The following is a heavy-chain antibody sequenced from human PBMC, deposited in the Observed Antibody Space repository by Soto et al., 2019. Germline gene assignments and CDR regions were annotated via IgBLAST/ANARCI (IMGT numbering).Heavy chain of an antibody. J-gene: IGHJ3*02. CDR1: GFTVSSNY. CDR2: IYSGGST. Sequence: GGSLRLSCAASGFTVSSNYMSWVRQAPGKGLEWVSVIYSGGSTYYADSVKGRFTISRDNSKNTLYLQMNSLRAEDTAVYYCARDRVIGLDAFDIWGQGTMVTVSS. D-gene: IGHD3-16*02. CDR3: ARDRVIGLDAFDI. V-gene: IGHV3-66*01.